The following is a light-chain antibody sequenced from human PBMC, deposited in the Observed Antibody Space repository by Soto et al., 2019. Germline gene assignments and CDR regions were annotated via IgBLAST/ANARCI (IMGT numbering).Light chain of an antibody. CDR3: QQYNNWPIT. V-gene: IGKV3-15*01. J-gene: IGKJ5*01. Sequence: EIVMTQSPATLSVSPGERATLSCRASQSVGSNLAWYQQKPGQPPRLLIYGASTRATGIPARFSGSGSGTEFTLTISSLQSEDFAVYYCQQYNNWPITFGQGTRLEIK. CDR1: QSVGSN. CDR2: GAS.